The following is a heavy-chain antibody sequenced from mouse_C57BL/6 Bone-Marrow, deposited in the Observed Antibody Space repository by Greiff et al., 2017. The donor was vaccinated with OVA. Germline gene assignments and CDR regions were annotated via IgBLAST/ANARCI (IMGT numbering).Heavy chain of an antibody. Sequence: QVQLQQPGAELVMPGASVKLSCKASGYTFTSYWMHWVKQRPGQCLEWIGEIDPSDSYTNYNQKFKGKSTLTVDKSSSTAYMQLSSLTSEDSAVYYCARINFDYWGQGTTLTVSS. J-gene: IGHJ2*01. CDR3: ARINFDY. CDR1: GYTFTSYW. V-gene: IGHV1-69*01. CDR2: IDPSDSYT.